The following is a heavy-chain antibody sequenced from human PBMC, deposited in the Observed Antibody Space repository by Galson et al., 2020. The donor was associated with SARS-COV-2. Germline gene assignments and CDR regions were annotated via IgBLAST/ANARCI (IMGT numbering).Heavy chain of an antibody. CDR1: GFTFSSYA. J-gene: IGHJ3*02. Sequence: GGSLRLSCAASGFTFSSYAMHWVRQAPGKGLEWVAVISYDGSNKYYADSVKGRFTISRDNSKNTLYLQMNSLRAEDTAVYYCAREAGLGDAFDIWGQGTMVTVSS. CDR2: ISYDGSNK. V-gene: IGHV3-30*04. CDR3: AREAGLGDAFDI. D-gene: IGHD3-16*01.